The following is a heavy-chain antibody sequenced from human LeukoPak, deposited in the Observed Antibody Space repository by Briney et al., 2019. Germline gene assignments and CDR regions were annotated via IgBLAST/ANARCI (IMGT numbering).Heavy chain of an antibody. J-gene: IGHJ4*02. CDR2: ISGSGGST. V-gene: IGHV3-23*01. CDR3: AKDHSVFAAMAY. Sequence: GGSLRLPCAASGFTFSSYAMSWVRQAPGKGLEWVSAISGSGGSTYYADSVKGRFTISRDNSKNTLYLKMNSLRAEETAVYYCAKDHSVFAAMAYWGQGTLVTVSS. CDR1: GFTFSSYA. D-gene: IGHD5-18*01.